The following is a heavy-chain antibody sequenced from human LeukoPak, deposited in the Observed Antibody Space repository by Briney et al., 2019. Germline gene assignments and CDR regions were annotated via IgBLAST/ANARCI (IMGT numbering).Heavy chain of an antibody. J-gene: IGHJ4*02. D-gene: IGHD1-14*01. Sequence: GGSLRLSCTVRSHYMSWVRQAPGKGLEWLSVIYSGDNTYYADSVRGRFAISRDISKNTLYLQMNSLRPEDTAVYYCARDLWDATGYWGQGTLVTVSS. CDR3: ARDLWDATGY. CDR1: TVRSHY. CDR2: IYSGDNT. V-gene: IGHV3-53*05.